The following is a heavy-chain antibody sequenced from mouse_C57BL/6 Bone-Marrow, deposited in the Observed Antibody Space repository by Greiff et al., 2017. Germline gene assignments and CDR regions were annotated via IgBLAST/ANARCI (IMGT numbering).Heavy chain of an antibody. CDR2: ISDGGSYT. CDR1: GFTFSSYA. V-gene: IGHV5-4*01. Sequence: EVQVVESGGGLVKPGGSLKLSCAASGFTFSSYAMSWVRQTPEKRLEWVATISDGGSYTYYPDNVKGRFTISRDNAKNNLYLQMSQLKSEDTAMYYCARDLITTVVPFAYWGQGTLVTVSA. J-gene: IGHJ3*01. CDR3: ARDLITTVVPFAY. D-gene: IGHD1-1*01.